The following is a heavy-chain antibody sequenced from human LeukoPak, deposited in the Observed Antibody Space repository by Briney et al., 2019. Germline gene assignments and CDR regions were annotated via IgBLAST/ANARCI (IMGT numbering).Heavy chain of an antibody. Sequence: GESLKISCKGSGYTFTTYWIAWGRQMPGKGLEWMGVIHPGGSYTRYSPSFQGQVTISVDKSISTAYLQWSSLKASDTAVYFCARLLEMGKNTGAQGYWGQGTLVTVSS. CDR1: GYTFTTYW. CDR3: ARLLEMGKNTGAQGY. J-gene: IGHJ4*02. CDR2: IHPGGSYT. D-gene: IGHD5-24*01. V-gene: IGHV5-51*01.